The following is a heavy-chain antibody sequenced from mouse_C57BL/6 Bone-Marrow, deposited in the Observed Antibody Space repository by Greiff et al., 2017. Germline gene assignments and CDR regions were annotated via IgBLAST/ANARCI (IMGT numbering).Heavy chain of an antibody. Sequence: EVKLQESGPGLVKPSQSLSLTCSVTGYSITSGYYWNWIRQFPGNKLEWMGYISYDGSNNYNPSLKNRISITRDTSKNQFFLKLNSVTTEDTATDYWAREGSTMPTVRDWYFDVCGTGTTVTVSS. J-gene: IGHJ1*03. D-gene: IGHD2-1*01. CDR1: GYSITSGYY. CDR2: ISYDGSN. V-gene: IGHV3-6*01. CDR3: AREGSTMPTVRDWYFDV.